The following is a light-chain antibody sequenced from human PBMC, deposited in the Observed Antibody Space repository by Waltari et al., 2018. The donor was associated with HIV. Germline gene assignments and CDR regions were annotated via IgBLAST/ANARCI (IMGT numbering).Light chain of an antibody. J-gene: IGKJ1*01. CDR1: QRISSW. CDR3: QQYQSSSRT. CDR2: KAS. Sequence: DIQMTQSPSTLCASVGDRVTITCRASQRISSWLAWYQQKPGKAPKLLIYKASSLESGVPSRFSGSGSGTEFTLTISSLQPDDFATYYCQQYQSSSRTFGQGTKVEIK. V-gene: IGKV1-5*03.